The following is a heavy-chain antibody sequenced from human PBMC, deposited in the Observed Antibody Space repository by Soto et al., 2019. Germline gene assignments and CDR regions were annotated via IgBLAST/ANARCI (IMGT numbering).Heavy chain of an antibody. J-gene: IGHJ6*02. V-gene: IGHV4-34*01. D-gene: IGHD1-20*01. CDR2: INHSGST. CDR3: ARGGGITGTTFYLYYYYGMDV. Sequence: SETLSLTCAVYGGSFSVYYWSWIRQPPGKGLEWIGEINHSGSTNYNPPLKSRVTISVDTSKNQFSLKLSSVTAADTAVYYCARGGGITGTTFYLYYYYGMDVWGQGTTVTVSS. CDR1: GGSFSVYY.